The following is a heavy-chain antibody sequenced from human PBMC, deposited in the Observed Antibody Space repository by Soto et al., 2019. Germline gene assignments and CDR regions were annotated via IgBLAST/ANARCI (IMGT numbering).Heavy chain of an antibody. D-gene: IGHD3-10*01. Sequence: QVQLVQSGAEVKKPGASVKVSCKASGYTFTSYGISWVRQAPGQGLEWMGWISAYNGNTNYAQKLQGRVTMTTDTSTSTGDRELRRLRSDDTAVYYCASTMVRGVIIKVYGMDVWGQGTTVTVSS. CDR2: ISAYNGNT. CDR3: ASTMVRGVIIKVYGMDV. V-gene: IGHV1-18*01. CDR1: GYTFTSYG. J-gene: IGHJ6*02.